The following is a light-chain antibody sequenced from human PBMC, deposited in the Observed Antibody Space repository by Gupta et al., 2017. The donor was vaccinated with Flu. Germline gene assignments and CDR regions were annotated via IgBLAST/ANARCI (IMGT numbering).Light chain of an antibody. CDR2: KAS. J-gene: IGKJ1*01. CDR3: QQYRSFPWT. Sequence: DIQMTQSPSTLSASVGDRVTITCRASQSSDSWLAWYQQKPGKVPKLLIYKASKLESGVPSRFSDSGSGTEFTLTISSLQPDDFATYYCQQYRSFPWTFGQGTTVEIK. CDR1: QSSDSW. V-gene: IGKV1-5*03.